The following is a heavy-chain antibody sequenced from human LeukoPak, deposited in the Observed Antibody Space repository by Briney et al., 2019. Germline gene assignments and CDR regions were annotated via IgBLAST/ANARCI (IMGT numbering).Heavy chain of an antibody. D-gene: IGHD1-1*01. CDR3: ARETGTTGYFDY. CDR2: IYYSGST. V-gene: IGHV4-30-4*08. Sequence: SETLSLTCTVSGGSISSGDYYWSWIRQPPGKGLGWIGYIYYSGSTYYNPSLKSRVTISVDTSKNQFSLKLSSVTAADTAVYYCARETGTTGYFDYWGQGTLVTVSS. CDR1: GGSISSGDYY. J-gene: IGHJ4*02.